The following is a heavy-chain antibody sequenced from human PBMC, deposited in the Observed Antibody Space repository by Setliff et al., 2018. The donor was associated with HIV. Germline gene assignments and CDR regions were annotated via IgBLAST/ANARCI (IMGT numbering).Heavy chain of an antibody. Sequence: QPGGSLRLSCATSGFTFDSYSIIWVRQAPGKGLEWVSYISGLGGGTIYYADSVRGRFTISRDDAENSLYLQMNSLRAEDTAVYYCAKTWIQLWATEDYWGQGTLVTVSS. V-gene: IGHV3-48*01. J-gene: IGHJ4*02. D-gene: IGHD5-18*01. CDR2: ISGLGGGTI. CDR1: GFTFDSYS. CDR3: AKTWIQLWATEDY.